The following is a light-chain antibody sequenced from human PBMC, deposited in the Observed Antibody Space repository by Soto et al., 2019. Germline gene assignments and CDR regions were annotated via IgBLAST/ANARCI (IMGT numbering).Light chain of an antibody. V-gene: IGLV2-11*02. CDR3: CSYAGSPYV. CDR1: SSDVGGYNY. Sequence: QSALTQPRSVSGSPGQSVTISCTGTSSDVGGYNYVSWYQQHPGTAPKLMIYDVSKRPSGVPDRFSGSKSGNTASLTISGLQAEDEADYYCCSYAGSPYVFGTGTKLTVL. J-gene: IGLJ1*01. CDR2: DVS.